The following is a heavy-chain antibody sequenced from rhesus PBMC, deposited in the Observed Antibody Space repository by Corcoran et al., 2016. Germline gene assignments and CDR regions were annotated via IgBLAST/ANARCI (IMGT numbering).Heavy chain of an antibody. D-gene: IGHD3S6*01. CDR3: ARYTLRGFDY. Sequence: QLQLQESGPGLVKPSETLSVTCAVSGGSISSSYWSWIRQAHGKGLEWIGYIYGSGSSTNYNPSLNRLVTLSVYTSKNQLFLKLSFVTAADTAVYYCARYTLRGFDYWGQGVLVTVSS. J-gene: IGHJ4*01. CDR2: IYGSGSST. CDR1: GGSISSSY. V-gene: IGHV4-169*01.